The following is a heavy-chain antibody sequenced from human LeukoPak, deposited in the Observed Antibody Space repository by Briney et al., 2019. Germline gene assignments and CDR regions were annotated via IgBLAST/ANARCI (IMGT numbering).Heavy chain of an antibody. CDR3: AKDAWTYYYDSSGYYDY. CDR2: ISYDGSNK. CDR1: GFTFSSYG. J-gene: IGHJ4*02. Sequence: GGSLRLSCAASGFTFSSYGMHWVRQALGKGLEWVAVISYDGSNKYYADSVKGRFTISRDNSKNTLYPQMNSLRAEDTAVYYCAKDAWTYYYDSSGYYDYWGQGTLVTVSS. V-gene: IGHV3-30*18. D-gene: IGHD3-22*01.